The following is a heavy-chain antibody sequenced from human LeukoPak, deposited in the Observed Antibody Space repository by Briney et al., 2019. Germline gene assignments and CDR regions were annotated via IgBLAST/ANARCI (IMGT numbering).Heavy chain of an antibody. Sequence: GGSLRLSCATSGFTFSSYWMHWVRQAPGKGLVWVSRINSDGSSTSYADSVKGRFTISRDNAKNTLYLQMNSLRAEDTAVYCCARVPSASNYKEGSSLAYYYGMDVWGQGTTVTVSS. D-gene: IGHD4-11*01. CDR3: ARVPSASNYKEGSSLAYYYGMDV. CDR2: INSDGSST. CDR1: GFTFSSYW. V-gene: IGHV3-74*01. J-gene: IGHJ6*02.